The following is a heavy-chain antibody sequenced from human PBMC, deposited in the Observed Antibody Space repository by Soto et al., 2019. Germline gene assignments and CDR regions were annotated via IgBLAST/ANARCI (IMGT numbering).Heavy chain of an antibody. CDR1: GYTFTGYY. CDR2: INPNSGGT. J-gene: IGHJ6*02. CDR3: ARAVFNIAAAGTGMDV. V-gene: IGHV1-2*04. D-gene: IGHD6-13*01. Sequence: ASVKVSCKASGYTFTGYYMHWVRQAPGQGLEWMGWINPNSGGTNYAQKFQGWVTMTRDTSISTAYMELSRLRSDDTAVYYCARAVFNIAAAGTGMDVWGQGTTDTVSS.